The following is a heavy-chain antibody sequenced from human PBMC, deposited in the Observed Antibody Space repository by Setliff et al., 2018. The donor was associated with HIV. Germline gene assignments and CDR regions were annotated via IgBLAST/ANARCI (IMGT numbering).Heavy chain of an antibody. J-gene: IGHJ4*02. D-gene: IGHD6-6*01. Sequence: SETLSLTCTVSGGSISSSSYYWGWIRQPPGKGLEWVGSIYYSGSTFYRPSLKGRVTISVDTSKSQFSLTLSSVTAADTGVYYCARQYSGSSSHFDHWGQGTLVTVSS. CDR2: IYYSGST. CDR3: ARQYSGSSSHFDH. CDR1: GGSISSSSYY. V-gene: IGHV4-39*01.